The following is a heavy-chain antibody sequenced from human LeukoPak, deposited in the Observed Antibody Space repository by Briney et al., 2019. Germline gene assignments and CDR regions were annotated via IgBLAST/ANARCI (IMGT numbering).Heavy chain of an antibody. V-gene: IGHV1-18*01. J-gene: IGHJ4*02. CDR1: GYTFTSYG. Sequence: GASVKVSCKASGYTFTSYGISWVRQAPGQGLEWMGWISAYNGNTNYAQKLQGRVTMTTDTSTSTAYMELRSLRSDDTAVYYCARDQHHLKYCSSTSCYTLGYWGQGTLVTVSS. D-gene: IGHD2-2*02. CDR2: ISAYNGNT. CDR3: ARDQHHLKYCSSTSCYTLGY.